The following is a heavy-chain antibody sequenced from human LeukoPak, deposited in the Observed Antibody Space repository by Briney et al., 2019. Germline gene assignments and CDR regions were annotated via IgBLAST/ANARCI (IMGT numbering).Heavy chain of an antibody. V-gene: IGHV4-34*01. CDR2: INHSGST. J-gene: IGHJ4*02. D-gene: IGHD4-23*01. CDR1: GGSFSGYY. Sequence: PSETLSLTCAVYGGSFSGYYWSWIRQPPGKGLEWIGEINHSGSTNYNPSLKSRVTISVDTSKNQFSLKLSSVTAADTAVYYCARNDYGGLADWGQGTLVTVSS. CDR3: ARNDYGGLAD.